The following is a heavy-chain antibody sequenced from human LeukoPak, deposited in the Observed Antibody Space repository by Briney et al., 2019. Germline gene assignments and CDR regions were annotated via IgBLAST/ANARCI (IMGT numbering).Heavy chain of an antibody. J-gene: IGHJ4*02. CDR3: ARSLIAVAGSFDY. CDR1: GFTFDNYG. D-gene: IGHD6-19*01. Sequence: PGGSLRLSCAASGFTFDNYGMSWVRQAPGKGLEWVSGINWNGGSTGYADSVKGRFTISRHNAKNSLYLQMNSLRAEDTALYYCARSLIAVAGSFDYWGQGTLVTVSS. V-gene: IGHV3-20*04. CDR2: INWNGGST.